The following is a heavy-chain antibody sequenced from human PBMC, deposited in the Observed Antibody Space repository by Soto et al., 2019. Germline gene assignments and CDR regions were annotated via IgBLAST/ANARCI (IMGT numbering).Heavy chain of an antibody. J-gene: IGHJ4*02. Sequence: LACSASGFTFSSYAMHWVLQAPGKGLEYVSAISSNGGSTYYADSVKGRFTISRDNSKNTLYLQMSSLRAEDTAVYYCVKDWGSTDPYYFDYWGQGTLVTVSS. CDR1: GFTFSSYA. CDR2: ISSNGGST. D-gene: IGHD3-16*01. V-gene: IGHV3-64D*06. CDR3: VKDWGSTDPYYFDY.